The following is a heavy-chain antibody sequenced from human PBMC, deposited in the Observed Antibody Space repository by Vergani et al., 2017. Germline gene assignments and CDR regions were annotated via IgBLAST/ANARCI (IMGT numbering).Heavy chain of an antibody. D-gene: IGHD4-11*01. Sequence: QVQLVESGGGEVQPGRSLRLSCSAAGFPFSDYGVHWVRQAPGKGLEWVSVISYDGNKKNYANSVKGRFTISRDNSKNTLYLEMNALRAEDTAVYYCERYFLTRVTTLYYYDMGVWGKGTTVTVSS. V-gene: IGHV3-30*03. CDR1: GFPFSDYG. J-gene: IGHJ6*03. CDR2: ISYDGNKK. CDR3: ERYFLTRVTTLYYYDMGV.